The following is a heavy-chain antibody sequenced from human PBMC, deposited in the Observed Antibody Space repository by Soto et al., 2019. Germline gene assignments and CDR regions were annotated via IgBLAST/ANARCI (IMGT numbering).Heavy chain of an antibody. CDR3: ATRITVFGLLIPPFDP. CDR2: INHTGGT. CDR1: GGSVNGYY. J-gene: IGHJ5*02. Sequence: SETLSLTCAVYGGSVNGYYWNWIRPPPGKGLEWIGEINHTGGTHYNPSLKSRVTMSVDTSKNQFSLRLSSVTAADTAIYYCATRITVFGLLIPPFDPWGQGTQVTVSS. D-gene: IGHD3-3*01. V-gene: IGHV4-34*01.